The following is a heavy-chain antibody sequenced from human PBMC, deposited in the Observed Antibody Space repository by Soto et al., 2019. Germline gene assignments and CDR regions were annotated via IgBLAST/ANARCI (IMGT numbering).Heavy chain of an antibody. CDR2: IFATSTTI. J-gene: IGHJ4*02. D-gene: IGHD3-10*01. CDR1: GFTFSSYS. Sequence: PGGSLRLSCVASGFTFSSYSMVWVRQAPGKGLEWISYIFATSTTIYYADSVKGRFTVSRDNTQNSLFLLMNSLRAEDTAIYYCARDKDSAFDYWGQGT. CDR3: ARDKDSAFDY. V-gene: IGHV3-48*04.